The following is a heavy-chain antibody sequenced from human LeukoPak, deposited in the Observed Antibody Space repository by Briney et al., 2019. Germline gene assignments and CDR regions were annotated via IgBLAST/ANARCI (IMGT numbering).Heavy chain of an antibody. V-gene: IGHV3-30-3*01. CDR3: ARDGEWENLTNY. CDR2: LSYDGVSK. J-gene: IGHJ4*02. CDR1: GFTFSGYG. D-gene: IGHD1-26*01. Sequence: PGGSLRLSCAASGFTFSGYGMHWVRQAPGKAPEWVTALSYDGVSKYYADSVKGRFTISRDDSMHTLYLQMNSLRPEDTAVYYCARDGEWENLTNYWGQGTLVTVSS.